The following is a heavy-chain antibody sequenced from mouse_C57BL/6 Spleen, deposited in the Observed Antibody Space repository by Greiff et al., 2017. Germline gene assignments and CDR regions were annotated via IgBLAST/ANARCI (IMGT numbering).Heavy chain of an antibody. D-gene: IGHD1-1*01. Sequence: DVQLQESGPELVKPGASVKITCKASGYSFTGYYMNWVKQSPEKSLEWIGEINPSTGGTTYNQKFKAKATLTVDKSSSTAYMQLKSLTSEDSAVYYCARMGLLHFDYWGQGTTLTVSS. CDR1: GYSFTGYY. CDR3: ARMGLLHFDY. CDR2: INPSTGGT. J-gene: IGHJ2*01. V-gene: IGHV1-42*01.